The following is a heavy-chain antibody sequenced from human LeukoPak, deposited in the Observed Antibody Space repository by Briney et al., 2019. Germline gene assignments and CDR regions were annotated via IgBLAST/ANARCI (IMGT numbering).Heavy chain of an antibody. CDR2: IIPIFGTA. D-gene: IGHD3-10*01. CDR3: ARDYYGSGSLEY. Sequence: SVKVSCKASGGTFSSYAISWVRQAPGQGLEWMGGIIPIFGTANYAQKFQGRVTITADESTSTAYMELSSLRSEDTAVYYCARDYYGSGSLEYWGQGTLVTVSS. CDR1: GGTFSSYA. V-gene: IGHV1-69*13. J-gene: IGHJ4*02.